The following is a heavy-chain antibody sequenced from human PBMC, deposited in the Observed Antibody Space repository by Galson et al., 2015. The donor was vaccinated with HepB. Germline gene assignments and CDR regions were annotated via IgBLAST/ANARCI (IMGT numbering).Heavy chain of an antibody. Sequence: SLRLSCAASGFTFSSYAMSWVRQAPGKGLEWVSAISGSGGSTYYADSVKGRSTISRDNSKNTLYLQMNSLRAEDTAVYYCAKDRAAAGYYFDYWGQGTLVTVSS. V-gene: IGHV3-23*01. CDR2: ISGSGGST. CDR3: AKDRAAAGYYFDY. CDR1: GFTFSSYA. D-gene: IGHD6-13*01. J-gene: IGHJ4*02.